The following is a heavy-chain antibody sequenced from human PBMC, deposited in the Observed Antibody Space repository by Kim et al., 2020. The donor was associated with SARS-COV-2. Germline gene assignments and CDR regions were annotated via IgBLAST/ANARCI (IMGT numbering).Heavy chain of an antibody. D-gene: IGHD2-8*01. CDR1: GGSISSGGYY. CDR2: IYYSGST. CDR3: ARVGVGRTHIVLMVYPEAFDI. Sequence: SETLSLTCTVSGGSISSGGYYWSWIRQHPGKGLEWIGYIYYSGSTYYNPSLKSRVTISVDTSKNQFSLKLSSVTAADTAVYYCARVGVGRTHIVLMVYPEAFDIWGQGTMVTVSS. V-gene: IGHV4-31*03. J-gene: IGHJ3*02.